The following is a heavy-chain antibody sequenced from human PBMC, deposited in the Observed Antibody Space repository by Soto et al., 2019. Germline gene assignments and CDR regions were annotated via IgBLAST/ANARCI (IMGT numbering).Heavy chain of an antibody. CDR3: AKVPTSGFWSGYYE. CDR2: ISGSGGST. J-gene: IGHJ4*02. D-gene: IGHD3-3*01. CDR1: GFTFSSYA. Sequence: GGSLRLSCAASGFTFSSYAMSWVRQAPGKGLEWVSAISGSGGSTYYADSVKGRFTISRDNSKNTLYLQMNSLRAEDTAVYYCAKVPTSGFWSGYYEWGQGTLVTSPQ. V-gene: IGHV3-23*01.